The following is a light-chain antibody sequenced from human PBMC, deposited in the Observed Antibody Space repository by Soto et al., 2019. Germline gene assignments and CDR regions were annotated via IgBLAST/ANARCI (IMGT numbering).Light chain of an antibody. CDR3: QQFSSSSIT. CDR1: QTISSW. V-gene: IGKV3-20*01. Sequence: TQSPSTLSGSVGGRVTITCRASQTISSWLAWYQQKPGQAPRLLIYDASSRATGIPDRFSGGGSGTDFTLTISRLEPEDFAVYYCQQFSSSSITFGQGTRLEIK. J-gene: IGKJ5*01. CDR2: DAS.